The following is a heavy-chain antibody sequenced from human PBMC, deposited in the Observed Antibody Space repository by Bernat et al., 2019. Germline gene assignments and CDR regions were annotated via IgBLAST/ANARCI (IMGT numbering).Heavy chain of an antibody. CDR1: GFSFSGIW. V-gene: IGHV3-7*03. J-gene: IGHJ1*01. CDR2: IKQDGSVQ. Sequence: EVQLGEAGGALVQPGGSLRLSCVGSGFSFSGIWMNWVRQAPGEGLEWVANIKQDGSVQHYVDSVKGRFIISRDNTKNSLVLQMNSLRVDDTAVYYCARGYGPQNWGQGTLVTVSS. D-gene: IGHD3-10*01. CDR3: ARGYGPQN.